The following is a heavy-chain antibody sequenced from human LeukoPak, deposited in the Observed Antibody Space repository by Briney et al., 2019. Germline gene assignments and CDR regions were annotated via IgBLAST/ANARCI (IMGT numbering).Heavy chain of an antibody. Sequence: PGGSLRLSCAASGFTFDDYAMHWVRQAPGKGLEWVSGISWNSGSIGYADSVKGRFTISRDNAKNSLYLQMNSLRAEDTALYYCAKDWDSSGYNIDYWGQGTLVTVSS. D-gene: IGHD3-22*01. J-gene: IGHJ4*02. CDR3: AKDWDSSGYNIDY. CDR2: ISWNSGSI. V-gene: IGHV3-9*01. CDR1: GFTFDDYA.